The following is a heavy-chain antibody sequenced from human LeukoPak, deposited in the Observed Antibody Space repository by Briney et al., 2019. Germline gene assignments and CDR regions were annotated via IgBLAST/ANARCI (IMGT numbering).Heavy chain of an antibody. CDR3: ARFHSGPSGWYVLWYFDL. CDR1: GGSVSSYY. D-gene: IGHD6-19*01. V-gene: IGHV4-4*09. CDR2: IYNSENT. J-gene: IGHJ2*01. Sequence: PSETLSLTCTVSGGSVSSYYWSWIRQPPGKGLEWIGYIYNSENTKYNPSLESRVTISVDTSKTQFFLKLSSATAADTAVYYCARFHSGPSGWYVLWYFDLWGRGTLVTVSS.